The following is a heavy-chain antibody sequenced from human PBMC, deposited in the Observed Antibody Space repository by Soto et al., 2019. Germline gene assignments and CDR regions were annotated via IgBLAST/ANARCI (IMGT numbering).Heavy chain of an antibody. J-gene: IGHJ4*02. Sequence: QVQLVESGGGVVQPGRSLRLSCSASGFTFSDFEMYWVRQAPGKGLDWVSFISYDGSNQYYAGSVKGRFTVSRDNSKNTLFLLMNSQRPKDTAVYFCASRTGTAPRFDYWGQGTLVTVSS. CDR1: GFTFSDFE. V-gene: IGHV3-30-3*01. CDR3: ASRTGTAPRFDY. D-gene: IGHD1-7*01. CDR2: ISYDGSNQ.